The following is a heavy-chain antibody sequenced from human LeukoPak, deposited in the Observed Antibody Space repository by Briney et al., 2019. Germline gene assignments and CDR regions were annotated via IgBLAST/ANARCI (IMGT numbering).Heavy chain of an antibody. CDR1: GFTFSSYA. CDR2: ISYDGSNK. Sequence: PGGSLRLSCAASGFTFSSYAMHWVRQAPGKGLEWVAVISYDGSNKYYADSVKGRFTISRDNSKNTLYLQMNSLRAEDTAVYYCAKTWLRAVAGPLGYWGQGTLVTVSS. CDR3: AKTWLRAVAGPLGY. D-gene: IGHD6-19*01. J-gene: IGHJ4*02. V-gene: IGHV3-30*04.